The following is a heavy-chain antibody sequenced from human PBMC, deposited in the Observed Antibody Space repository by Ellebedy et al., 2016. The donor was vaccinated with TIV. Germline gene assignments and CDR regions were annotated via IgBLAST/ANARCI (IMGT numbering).Heavy chain of an antibody. CDR3: AREGASAGADYFDY. CDR2: VSPGGGRT. D-gene: IGHD1-26*01. CDR1: GFTFTSYY. Sequence: AASVKVSCKASGFTFTSYYIHWVRQAPGQGLEWMGRVSPGGGRTKFAPNFQGRLTMTRDTSTSEVYMEVRSLRSDDTAVYYCAREGASAGADYFDYWGQGTLVIVSS. J-gene: IGHJ4*02. V-gene: IGHV1-46*01.